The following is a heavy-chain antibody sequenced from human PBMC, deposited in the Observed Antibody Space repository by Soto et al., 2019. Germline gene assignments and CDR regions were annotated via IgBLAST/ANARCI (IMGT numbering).Heavy chain of an antibody. CDR2: ISGSGGSI. J-gene: IGHJ5*02. V-gene: IGHV3-23*01. D-gene: IGHD2-2*01. CDR1: GFTFSSNA. Sequence: EVQLLESGGGLVQPGGSLRLSCAASGFTFSSNAMTWVRQAPGKGLEWLSAISGSGGSIYYADSVRGPFTISRATSKNTLFLQMTSLSAEDTAGYYCAKNLAASVSYASWGQGTVVTVSS. CDR3: AKNLAASVSYAS.